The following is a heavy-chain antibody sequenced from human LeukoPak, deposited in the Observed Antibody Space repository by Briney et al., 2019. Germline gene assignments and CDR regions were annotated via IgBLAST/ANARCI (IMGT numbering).Heavy chain of an antibody. J-gene: IGHJ3*02. Sequence: PSETLSLTCTVSGGSISSGSYYWSWIRQPAGKGLDWIGRIYTTGSTNYNPSLKSRVTISVDTSKNQFSLKLSSVTAADTAVYYCARDSSSSCAFDIWGQGTMVTVSS. CDR3: ARDSSSSCAFDI. CDR2: IYTTGST. CDR1: GGSISSGSYY. D-gene: IGHD6-6*01. V-gene: IGHV4-61*02.